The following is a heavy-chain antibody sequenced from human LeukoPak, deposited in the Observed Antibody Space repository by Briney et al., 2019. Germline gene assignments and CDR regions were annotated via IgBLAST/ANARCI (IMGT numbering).Heavy chain of an antibody. J-gene: IGHJ4*02. CDR3: ARSCCSSTSWVFDY. V-gene: IGHV3-21*01. CDR1: GFTFSSYS. D-gene: IGHD2-2*01. CDR2: ISSSSSYI. Sequence: PGGSLRLSCAASGFTFSSYSMNWVRQAPGRGLEWVSSISSSSSYIYYADSVKGRFTISRDNAKNSLYLQMNSLRAEDTAVYYCARSCCSSTSWVFDYWGQGTLVTVSS.